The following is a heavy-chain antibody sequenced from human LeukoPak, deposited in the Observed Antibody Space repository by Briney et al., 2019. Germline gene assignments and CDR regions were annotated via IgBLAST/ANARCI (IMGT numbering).Heavy chain of an antibody. CDR1: GFTFSSYA. D-gene: IGHD6-19*01. Sequence: GGSLRLSCAASGFTFSSYAMSWVRQAPGKGLEWVSAISGSGGSTYYADSVKGRFTISRDNSKNTLYLQMNGLRAEDTAVYYCATRLPGIAVAGIEYWGQGTLVTVSS. CDR2: ISGSGGST. CDR3: ATRLPGIAVAGIEY. J-gene: IGHJ4*02. V-gene: IGHV3-23*01.